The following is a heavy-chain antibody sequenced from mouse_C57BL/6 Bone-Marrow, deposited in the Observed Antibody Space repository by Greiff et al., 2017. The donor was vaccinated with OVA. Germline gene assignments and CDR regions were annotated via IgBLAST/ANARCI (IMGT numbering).Heavy chain of an antibody. V-gene: IGHV1-54*01. CDR2: INPGSGGT. Sequence: VQLQQSGAELVRPGTSVKVSCKASGYAFTNYLIEWVKQRPGQGLEWIGVINPGSGGTNYNEKFKGKATLTADKSSSTAYMQLSSLTSEDSAVYFCARWDGTRGVAYWGQGTLVTVSA. D-gene: IGHD4-1*01. CDR1: GYAFTNYL. J-gene: IGHJ3*01. CDR3: ARWDGTRGVAY.